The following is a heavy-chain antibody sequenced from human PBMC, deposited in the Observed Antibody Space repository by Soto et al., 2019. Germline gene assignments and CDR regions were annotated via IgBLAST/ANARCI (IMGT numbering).Heavy chain of an antibody. Sequence: QLLLVESGSGLVRPSQALSLSCNVSGGSLSSGGCSWAWVRLPVGKGLEWIGYIFDTGNTYFSASLKSRLSMSVDTSRNQFSMQLASVTAADTAMYYCACLNGYNRYVDHWGRGTLVTVSS. D-gene: IGHD5-12*01. J-gene: IGHJ2*01. CDR2: IFDTGNT. CDR1: GGSLSSGGCS. V-gene: IGHV4-30-2*01. CDR3: ACLNGYNRYVDH.